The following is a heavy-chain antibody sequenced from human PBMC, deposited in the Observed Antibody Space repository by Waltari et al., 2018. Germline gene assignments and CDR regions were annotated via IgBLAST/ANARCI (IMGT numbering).Heavy chain of an antibody. J-gene: IGHJ5*02. CDR2: ILPILGIA. CDR3: ARDAAARPIGWFDP. Sequence: QVQLVQSGAEVKKPGSSVKVSCKASGGTFSSYAISWVRQAPGQGLEWMGGILPILGIANSAQKFQGRVTITADKSTSTAYMELSSLRSEDTAVYYCARDAAARPIGWFDPWGQGTLVTVSS. CDR1: GGTFSSYA. D-gene: IGHD6-6*01. V-gene: IGHV1-69*10.